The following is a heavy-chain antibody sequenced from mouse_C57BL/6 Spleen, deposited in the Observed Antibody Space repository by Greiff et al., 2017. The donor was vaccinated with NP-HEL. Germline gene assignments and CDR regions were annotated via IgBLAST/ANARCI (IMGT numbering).Heavy chain of an antibody. D-gene: IGHD2-4*01. J-gene: IGHJ2*01. CDR3: ARGGENDYGGGVGY. Sequence: QVQLQQPGAELVMPGASVKLSCKASGYTFTSYWMHWVKQRPGQGLEWIGEIDPSDSYTNYNQKFKGKSTLTVDKSSSTAYMQLSSLTSEDSAVDYCARGGENDYGGGVGYWGQGTTLTVAS. CDR2: IDPSDSYT. CDR1: GYTFTSYW. V-gene: IGHV1-69*01.